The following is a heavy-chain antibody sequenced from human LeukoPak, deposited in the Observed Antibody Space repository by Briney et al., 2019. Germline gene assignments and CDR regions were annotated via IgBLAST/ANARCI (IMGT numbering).Heavy chain of an antibody. CDR1: GFTFSSYS. J-gene: IGHJ4*02. CDR2: ISSSSSYI. D-gene: IGHD3-22*01. CDR3: ARDLDYYDSSGYLH. V-gene: IGHV3-21*01. Sequence: GGSLRLSCAASGFTFSSYSMNWVRQAPGKGLEWVSSISSSSSYIYYADSVKGRFTISRDNAKNSLYLQMNSLRAEDTAAYYCARDLDYYDSSGYLHWGQGTLVTVSS.